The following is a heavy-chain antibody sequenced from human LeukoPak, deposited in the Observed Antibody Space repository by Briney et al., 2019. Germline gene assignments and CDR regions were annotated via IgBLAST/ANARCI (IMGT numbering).Heavy chain of an antibody. CDR3: AKDMRFDWTPYYFDY. J-gene: IGHJ4*02. CDR2: ISGSGGST. CDR1: GFTFGSYW. Sequence: GGSLRLSCAASGFTFGSYWMSWVRQAPGKGLEWVSAISGSGGSTYYADSVKGRFTISRDNSKNTLYLQMNSLRAEDTAVYYCAKDMRFDWTPYYFDYWGQGTLVTVSS. V-gene: IGHV3-23*01. D-gene: IGHD3-9*01.